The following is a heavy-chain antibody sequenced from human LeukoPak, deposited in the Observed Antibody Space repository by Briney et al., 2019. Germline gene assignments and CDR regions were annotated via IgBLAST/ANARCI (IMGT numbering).Heavy chain of an antibody. Sequence: SETLSLTCTVSGGAISGRRDYWGWIRQPPGKGLEWIASIYYSGSTHYNPSLKSRVTISVDTSRNQFSLELRTATAADSAMYYRARNVSRGEPGGAFDIWGQGTMVTVSS. CDR2: IYYSGST. J-gene: IGHJ3*02. D-gene: IGHD3-16*01. V-gene: IGHV4-39*01. CDR1: GGAISGRRDY. CDR3: ARNVSRGEPGGAFDI.